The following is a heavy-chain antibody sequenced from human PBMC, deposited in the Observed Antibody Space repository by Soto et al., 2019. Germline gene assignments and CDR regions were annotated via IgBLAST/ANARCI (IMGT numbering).Heavy chain of an antibody. CDR3: ARDQGLFRYGYSDS. D-gene: IGHD5-12*01. V-gene: IGHV3-21*06. J-gene: IGHJ4*02. CDR1: GFSFSRHS. CDR2: IGNDPSCL. Sequence: EVQLVESGGGLVKPGGSLRLSCEASGFSFSRHSMNWVRQAPGKGLEWVSSIGNDPSCLYYAGSVKGRFTISRDNAKNSLYLQMKSLRVEDTAVYYCARDQGLFRYGYSDSWGQGTPVTVSS.